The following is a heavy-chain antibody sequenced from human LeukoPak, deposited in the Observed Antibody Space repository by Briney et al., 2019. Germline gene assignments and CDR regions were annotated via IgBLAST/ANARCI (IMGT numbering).Heavy chain of an antibody. V-gene: IGHV1-69*13. CDR3: ARGYCTNGVCYPRDSYYYYGMDV. J-gene: IGHJ6*02. CDR1: GGTFSSYA. CDR2: IIPIFGTA. D-gene: IGHD2-8*01. Sequence: SVKVSCKASGGTFSSYAISWVRQAPGQGLEWIGGIIPIFGTANYAQKFQGRVTIIADESTSTAYMELSSLRSEDTAVYYCARGYCTNGVCYPRDSYYYYGMDVWGQGTTVTVSS.